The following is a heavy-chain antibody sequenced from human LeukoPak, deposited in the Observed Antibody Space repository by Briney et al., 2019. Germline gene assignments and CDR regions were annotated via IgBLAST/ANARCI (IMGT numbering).Heavy chain of an antibody. CDR3: AKDPPLNWGYYFDY. Sequence: PGGSLSLSCAASGFTFSSYAMSWVRQAPGKGLEWVSGISASGGSTYYADSVKGRFTISRDSSKNTLYLQMNSLRAEDTAVYSCAKDPPLNWGYYFDYWGQGTLVTVSS. V-gene: IGHV3-23*01. D-gene: IGHD7-27*01. CDR1: GFTFSSYA. CDR2: ISASGGST. J-gene: IGHJ4*02.